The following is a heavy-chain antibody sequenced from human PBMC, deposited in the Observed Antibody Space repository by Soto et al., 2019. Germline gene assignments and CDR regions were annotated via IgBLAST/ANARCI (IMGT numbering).Heavy chain of an antibody. V-gene: IGHV4-4*07. Sequence: PSETLSLPCTVSGGSISSYYWSWIRQPAGKGLEWIGRIYTSGSTNYNPSLKSRVTMSVDTSKNQFSLTLSSVTAADTAVYYCATAQRVGATSHYYYGMDVWGQGTTVTVSS. CDR2: IYTSGST. CDR1: GGSISSYY. D-gene: IGHD1-26*01. CDR3: ATAQRVGATSHYYYGMDV. J-gene: IGHJ6*02.